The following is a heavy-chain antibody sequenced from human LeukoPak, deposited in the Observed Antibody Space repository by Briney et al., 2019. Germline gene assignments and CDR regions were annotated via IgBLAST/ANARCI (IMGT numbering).Heavy chain of an antibody. J-gene: IGHJ4*02. CDR2: IKEDGSDI. CDR3: AKGRAKATVTAGDH. Sequence: PGGSLRLSCAASGFTFTSYSMTWVRQAPGRGLEWVARIKEDGSDIYYVDSVKGRFTISGDNAKRSLYLQMNSLRAEDTAVYYCAKGRAKATVTAGDHWGQGTLATVSS. CDR1: GFTFTSYS. D-gene: IGHD4-17*01. V-gene: IGHV3-7*05.